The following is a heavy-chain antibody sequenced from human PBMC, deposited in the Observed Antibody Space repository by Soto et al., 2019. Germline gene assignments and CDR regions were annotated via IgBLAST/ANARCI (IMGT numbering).Heavy chain of an antibody. V-gene: IGHV3-23*01. Sequence: GGSLRLSCAASGFTFSSYAMSWVRKSPGKGLEWVSAISGSGGSTYYADSVKGRFTISRDNSKNTLYLQMNSLRAEDTAVYYCAKQDWGYYFDYWGQGTLVTVSS. J-gene: IGHJ4*02. CDR2: ISGSGGST. CDR1: GFTFSSYA. CDR3: AKQDWGYYFDY. D-gene: IGHD7-27*01.